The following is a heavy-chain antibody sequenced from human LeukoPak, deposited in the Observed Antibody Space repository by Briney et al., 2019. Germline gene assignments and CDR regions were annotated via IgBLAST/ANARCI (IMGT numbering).Heavy chain of an antibody. CDR2: ISGSGGST. D-gene: IGHD2-2*01. V-gene: IGHV3-23*01. Sequence: PGGSLRLFCAASRFTFSNYAMNWVRQAPGKGLEWVSAISGSGGSTYYADSVKGRFTISRDNSKNTLYLQMNSLRAEDTAVYYCAKELSSTSSSGFDPWGQGTLVTVSS. CDR1: RFTFSNYA. J-gene: IGHJ5*02. CDR3: AKELSSTSSSGFDP.